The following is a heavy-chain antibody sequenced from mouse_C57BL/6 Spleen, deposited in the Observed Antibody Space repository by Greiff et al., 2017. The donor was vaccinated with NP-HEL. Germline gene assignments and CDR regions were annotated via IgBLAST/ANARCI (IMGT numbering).Heavy chain of an antibody. Sequence: VKLQQSGAELARPGASVKMSCKASGYTFTSYTMHWVKQRPGQGLEWIGYINPSSGYTKYNQKFKDKATLTADKSSSTAYMQLSSLTSEDSAVYYCAREPWDGRGDYWGQGTTLTVSS. CDR3: AREPWDGRGDY. CDR2: INPSSGYT. V-gene: IGHV1-4*01. CDR1: GYTFTSYT. D-gene: IGHD4-1*01. J-gene: IGHJ2*01.